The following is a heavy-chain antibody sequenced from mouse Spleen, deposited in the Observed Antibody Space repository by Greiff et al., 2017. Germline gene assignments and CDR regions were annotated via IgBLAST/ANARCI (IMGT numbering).Heavy chain of an antibody. Sequence: EVQLVESGPGLVKPSQSLSLTCSVTGYSITSGYYWNWIRQFPGNKLEWMGYISYDGSNNYNPSLKNRISITRDTSKNQFFLKLNSVTTEDTATYYCAREGYYRYVLYAMDYWGQGTSVTVSS. J-gene: IGHJ4*01. CDR1: GYSITSGYY. CDR3: AREGYYRYVLYAMDY. D-gene: IGHD2-14*01. CDR2: ISYDGSN. V-gene: IGHV3-6*01.